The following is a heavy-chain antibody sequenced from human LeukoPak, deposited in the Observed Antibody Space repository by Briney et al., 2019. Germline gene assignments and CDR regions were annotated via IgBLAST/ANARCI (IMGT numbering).Heavy chain of an antibody. Sequence: ASVKVSCKASGYTFTSYGISWVRQAPGQGLDWMGWISAYNGNTNYAQKLQGRVTMTTDTSTSTAYMELRSLRSDDTAVYYCARDLMVQGVPTNDAFDIWGQGTMVTVSS. CDR1: GYTFTSYG. CDR2: ISAYNGNT. J-gene: IGHJ3*02. D-gene: IGHD3-10*01. V-gene: IGHV1-18*01. CDR3: ARDLMVQGVPTNDAFDI.